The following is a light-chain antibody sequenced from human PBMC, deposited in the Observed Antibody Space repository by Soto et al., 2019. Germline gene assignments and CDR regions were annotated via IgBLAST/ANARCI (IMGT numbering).Light chain of an antibody. J-gene: IGKJ2*01. V-gene: IGKV3-15*01. Sequence: EIVMTQSPVTLSVSPGERATLSCRASQSVSNNLAWYQQKPGQAPRLLIYDASTRATGIPARFSGSGSGTEFTLTISSLQSEDFAAYYCQQYDNWSYTFGQGTKLEIK. CDR3: QQYDNWSYT. CDR2: DAS. CDR1: QSVSNN.